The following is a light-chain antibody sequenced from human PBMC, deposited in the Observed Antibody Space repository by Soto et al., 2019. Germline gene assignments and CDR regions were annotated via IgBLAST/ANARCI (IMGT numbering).Light chain of an antibody. CDR1: SSDVGHYNY. CDR3: SSYGGDNNVL. CDR2: EVT. Sequence: QSALTQPPSASGSPGQSVTISCTGTSSDVGHYNYVSWYQQHPGKAPKLIIYEVTKRPSGVPGRFSGSRSGNTASLTVSGLQADDEADYYCSSYGGDNNVLFGVGTKLTVL. J-gene: IGLJ2*01. V-gene: IGLV2-8*01.